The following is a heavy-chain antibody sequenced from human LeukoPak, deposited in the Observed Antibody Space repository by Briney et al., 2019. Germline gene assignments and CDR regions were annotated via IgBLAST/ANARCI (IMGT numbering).Heavy chain of an antibody. CDR2: INPNSGDT. Sequence: ASVKVSCKAFGYTFTDYHMHWVRQAPGQGLEWMGWINPNSGDTNYAQKFQGRVTMPRDTTISTAYMELSRLRSDDTAMFYCATLMAHLDYWGQGTLVTVSS. CDR1: GYTFTDYH. V-gene: IGHV1-2*02. J-gene: IGHJ4*02. D-gene: IGHD2-8*01. CDR3: ATLMAHLDY.